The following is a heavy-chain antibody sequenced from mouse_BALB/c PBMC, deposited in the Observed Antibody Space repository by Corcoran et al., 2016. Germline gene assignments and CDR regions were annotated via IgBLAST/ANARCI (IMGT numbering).Heavy chain of an antibody. D-gene: IGHD3-1*01. V-gene: IGHV14-1*02. CDR3: AGAGVFDY. Sequence: EVQLQQSGTELVMPGALVKLSCKASGFNIKHYYMHWVKQRPEQGLGWIGWIDPENGNTIYDPKFQGKASITADTSSNTAYLQLSSLTSEDTAVYYCAGAGVFDYWGQGTTLTVSS. J-gene: IGHJ2*01. CDR2: IDPENGNT. CDR1: GFNIKHYY.